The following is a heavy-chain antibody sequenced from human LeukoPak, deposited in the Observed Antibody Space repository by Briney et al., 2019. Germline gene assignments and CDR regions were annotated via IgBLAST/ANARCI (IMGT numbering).Heavy chain of an antibody. CDR3: ARELSGGYHDY. V-gene: IGHV1-46*01. CDR1: GYTFTTYY. Sequence: GASVTVSCKSSGYTFTTYYMHWVRQAPGQGREWMGIIKPSAGSTSYAQKFQGGVTMTTDTSTSTVYMELSSLRSEDTAIYFCARELSGGYHDYWGQGTLVTVSS. D-gene: IGHD3-22*01. J-gene: IGHJ4*02. CDR2: IKPSAGST.